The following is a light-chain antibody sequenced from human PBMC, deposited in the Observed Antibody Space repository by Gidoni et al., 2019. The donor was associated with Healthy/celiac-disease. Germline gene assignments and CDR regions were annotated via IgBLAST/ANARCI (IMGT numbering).Light chain of an antibody. CDR2: EVS. J-gene: IGLJ2*01. Sequence: QSALTQPASVSGSPGQSITIYCTGTSSDFGGYNYVSWYQQHPGKAPKLMIYEVSNRPSGVSNRFSGSKSGNTASLTISGLQAEDEADYYCSSYTSSSTLVVFGGGTKLTVL. CDR3: SSYTSSSTLVV. CDR1: SSDFGGYNY. V-gene: IGLV2-14*01.